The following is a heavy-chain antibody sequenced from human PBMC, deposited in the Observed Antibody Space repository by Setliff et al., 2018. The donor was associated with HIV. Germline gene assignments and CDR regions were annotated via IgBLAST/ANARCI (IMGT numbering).Heavy chain of an antibody. V-gene: IGHV1-18*01. D-gene: IGHD3-3*01. CDR2: ISAYNGNT. Sequence: PSVKVSCKASGYTFTSYGISWVRQAPGQGLEWMGWISAYNGNTNYAQKLQGRVTMTTDTSTSTAYMELRSLRSDDTAVYYCARGGGGYNFWSGYPSFDYWGQGTLVTVSS. J-gene: IGHJ4*02. CDR3: ARGGGGYNFWSGYPSFDY. CDR1: GYTFTSYG.